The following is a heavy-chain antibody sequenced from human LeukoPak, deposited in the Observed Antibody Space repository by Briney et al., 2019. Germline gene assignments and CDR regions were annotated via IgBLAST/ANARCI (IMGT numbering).Heavy chain of an antibody. D-gene: IGHD3-9*01. CDR2: ISGSGGST. CDR1: GFTFSSYA. V-gene: IGHV3-23*01. CDR3: AKGGRRRSFDWLLPGDY. J-gene: IGHJ4*01. Sequence: GGSLRLSCAASGFTFSSYAMSWVRQAPGKGLEWVSAISGSGGSTYYADSVKGRFTISRDNSKNTLYLQMNSLRAEDTAVYYCAKGGRRRSFDWLLPGDYWGPGKLVTVCS.